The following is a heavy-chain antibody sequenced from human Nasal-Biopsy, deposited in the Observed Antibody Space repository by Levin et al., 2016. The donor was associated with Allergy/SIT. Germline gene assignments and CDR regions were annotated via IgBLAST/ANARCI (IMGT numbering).Heavy chain of an antibody. Sequence: ASVKVSCKASGYTFKNYGYTWVRQAPGQGLDWMGWISAYTGNTNLAQKFHGRFTMTTDASTSTAYMELRSLRSDDTAVYYCARDRNSLVVVITPPVSDLWGQGTMVTVSS. V-gene: IGHV1-18*01. CDR3: ARDRNSLVVVITPPVSDL. D-gene: IGHD2-21*01. CDR1: GYTFKNYG. CDR2: ISAYTGNT. J-gene: IGHJ3*01.